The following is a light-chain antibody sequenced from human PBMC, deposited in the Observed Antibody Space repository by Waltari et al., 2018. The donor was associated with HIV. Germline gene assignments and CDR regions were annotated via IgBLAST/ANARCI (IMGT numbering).Light chain of an antibody. CDR3: SSYTSSSTYV. CDR2: DVS. Sequence: QSALTLPASVSGSPGQSLAISCPGTRSDVGGSNFFSLYQQHPGKVPKLMIFDVSNRPSGVSHRFSGSKAGNTASLTISGLQAEDEADYYCSSYTSSSTYVFGTGTKVTVL. J-gene: IGLJ1*01. CDR1: RSDVGGSNF. V-gene: IGLV2-14*03.